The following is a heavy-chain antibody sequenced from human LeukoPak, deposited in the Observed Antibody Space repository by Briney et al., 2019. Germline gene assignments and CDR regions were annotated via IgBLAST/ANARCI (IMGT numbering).Heavy chain of an antibody. V-gene: IGHV4-31*03. J-gene: IGHJ4*02. Sequence: SQTLSLTCTVSGVSLSSGGYYWSWIRQHPGKGLQWIGYIYSSANTYYNPSLKSRITISVDTSKNQFSLRLTSVTAADTAVYYCARRQWGTYYRPQYYFDYWGQGTLVTVSS. CDR2: IYSSANT. CDR3: ARRQWGTYYRPQYYFDY. D-gene: IGHD3-22*01. CDR1: GVSLSSGGYY.